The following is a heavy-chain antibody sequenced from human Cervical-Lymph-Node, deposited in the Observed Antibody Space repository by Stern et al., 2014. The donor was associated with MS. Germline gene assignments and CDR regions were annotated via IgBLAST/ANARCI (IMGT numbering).Heavy chain of an antibody. Sequence: LQLQESGPGLVKPSETLSLTCTVSGGSISDSSYYWGWVRQPPGKALEWIGSVYHSGDSYYNPSLTRRIHISVDKSTGRLSLRLASVTAADTAVYYCARQYGLNDYGGNFDFWGQGTLVTVSS. CDR2: VYHSGDS. CDR1: GGSISDSSYY. J-gene: IGHJ4*02. V-gene: IGHV4-39*01. D-gene: IGHD4-23*01. CDR3: ARQYGLNDYGGNFDF.